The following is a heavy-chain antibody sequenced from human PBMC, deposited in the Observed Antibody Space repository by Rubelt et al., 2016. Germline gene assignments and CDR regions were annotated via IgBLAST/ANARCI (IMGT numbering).Heavy chain of an antibody. CDR1: GYTFTSYD. V-gene: IGHV1-8*01. J-gene: IGHJ4*02. D-gene: IGHD5-12*01. CDR3: ARSGENSGYRQFDY. Sequence: QVQLVQSGAEVKKPGASVKVSCKASGYTFTSYDINWVRQATGQGLEWMGWMNPNSGNTGYAQKFQGRVTMTRDTSTSTVYMELSSLRSEDTAVDYCARSGENSGYRQFDYWGQGTLVTVSS. CDR2: MNPNSGNT.